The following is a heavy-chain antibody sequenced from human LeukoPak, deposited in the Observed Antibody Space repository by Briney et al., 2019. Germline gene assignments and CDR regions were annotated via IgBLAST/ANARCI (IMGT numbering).Heavy chain of an antibody. CDR1: GGSISSSSYY. J-gene: IGHJ6*03. D-gene: IGHD6-6*01. Sequence: SETLSLTCSVSGGSISSSSYYWGWIRQPPGKGLEWIGSIYYGGSTYYNPPLKSRVTISVDTSKNQFSLKLSSVTAADTAVYYCARHPSLLDRPLYYYYYMDVWGKGTTVTVSS. CDR2: IYYGGST. V-gene: IGHV4-39*01. CDR3: ARHPSLLDRPLYYYYYMDV.